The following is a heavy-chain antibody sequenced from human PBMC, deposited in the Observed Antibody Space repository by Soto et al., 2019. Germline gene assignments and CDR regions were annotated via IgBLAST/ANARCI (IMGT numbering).Heavy chain of an antibody. CDR2: IRSKANSYAT. CDR1: GFTFSGSA. Sequence: EVQLVESGGGLVQPGGSLKLSCAASGFTFSGSAMHWVRQASGKGLEWVGRIRSKANSYATAYAASVKGRFTISRDDSKNTLYLQMNSLRAEDTAVYYCAKEGVTLSGGSSDHYFLPNGGMDVWGQGTTVTVSS. J-gene: IGHJ6*02. V-gene: IGHV3-73*02. CDR3: AKEGVTLSGGSSDHYFLPNGGMDV. D-gene: IGHD2-15*01.